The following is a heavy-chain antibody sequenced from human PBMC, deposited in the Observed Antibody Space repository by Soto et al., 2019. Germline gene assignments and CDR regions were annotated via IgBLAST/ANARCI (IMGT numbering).Heavy chain of an antibody. D-gene: IGHD3-16*02. CDR1: GFTFSSYG. Sequence: TGGSLRLSCAASGFTFSSYGMHWVRQAPGKGLEWVAVISYDGSNKYYADPVKGRFTISRDNSKNTLYLQMNSLRAEDAAVYYCATFGGLGELSLWGQGTLVTVSS. CDR2: ISYDGSNK. CDR3: ATFGGLGELSL. J-gene: IGHJ4*02. V-gene: IGHV3-30*03.